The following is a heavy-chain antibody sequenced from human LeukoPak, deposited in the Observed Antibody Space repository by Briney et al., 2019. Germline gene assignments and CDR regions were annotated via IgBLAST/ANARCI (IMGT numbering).Heavy chain of an antibody. D-gene: IGHD3-16*01. CDR1: GGTFSSYA. J-gene: IGHJ4*02. CDR3: ASVIRVGVGEGIIFDS. V-gene: IGHV1-18*01. Sequence: ASVKVSCKASGGTFSSYAISWVRQAPGQGLEWMGWISAYNGNTNYAQKLQGRVTMTTDTSTSTAYLELSSLRSEDSAVYYCASVIRVGVGEGIIFDSWGQGSLVTVSS. CDR2: ISAYNGNT.